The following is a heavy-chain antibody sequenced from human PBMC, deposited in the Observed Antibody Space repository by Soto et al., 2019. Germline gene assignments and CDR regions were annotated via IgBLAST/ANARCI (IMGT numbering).Heavy chain of an antibody. CDR2: ISPDGGST. D-gene: IGHD3-16*01. CDR1: GDDFPYHY. Sequence: ASVKVSCKASGDDFPYHYIHWLRQAPGQGLEWMGIISPDGGSTRFSQKLRARIAITRDTSTSTVYMELSRLRSEDTAVYHCARAPRGGVSIVITSAQIDYWGQGTVVTSPQ. J-gene: IGHJ4*02. CDR3: ARAPRGGVSIVITSAQIDY. V-gene: IGHV1-46*01.